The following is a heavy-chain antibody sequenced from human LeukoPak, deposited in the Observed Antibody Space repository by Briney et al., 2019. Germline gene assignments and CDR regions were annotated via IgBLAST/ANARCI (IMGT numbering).Heavy chain of an antibody. CDR1: GDTYKNYG. CDR2: IIPMVGKP. J-gene: IGHJ4*02. Sequence: ASVKVSCKASGDTYKNYGVSWVRQAPGQRLEWMGGIIPMVGKPNYAQGYEGRVTITADESTKTSYMELSNLRSEDTAMYYRATRYCSNGVCYVMPAFYWGQGTLVTVSS. D-gene: IGHD2-8*01. V-gene: IGHV1-69*13. CDR3: ATRYCSNGVCYVMPAFY.